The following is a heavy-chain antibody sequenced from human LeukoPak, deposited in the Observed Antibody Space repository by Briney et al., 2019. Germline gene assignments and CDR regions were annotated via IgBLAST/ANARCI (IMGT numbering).Heavy chain of an antibody. Sequence: PGGSLRLSCAASGFTFSSYAMSWVRQAPGKGLEWVSAISGSGGSTYYADSVKGRFTISRDNAKNSLYLQMNSLRAEDTAVYYCARALGAFFDYWGQGTLVTVSS. CDR1: GFTFSSYA. CDR2: ISGSGGST. J-gene: IGHJ4*02. V-gene: IGHV3-23*01. CDR3: ARALGAFFDY.